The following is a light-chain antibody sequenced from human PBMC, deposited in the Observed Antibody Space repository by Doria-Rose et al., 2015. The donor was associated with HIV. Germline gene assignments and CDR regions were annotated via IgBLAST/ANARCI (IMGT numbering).Light chain of an antibody. V-gene: IGKV3-20*01. Sequence: TQSPGTLSLSPGERATLSCRASQSFSSTYLAWYQQKPGQAPSLLIYDGSTRATGIPDRFSASGSGTDFTLTINRLETEDLALYYCHQYGTSWTFGQGTKVEI. CDR1: QSFSSTY. J-gene: IGKJ1*01. CDR3: HQYGTSWT. CDR2: DGS.